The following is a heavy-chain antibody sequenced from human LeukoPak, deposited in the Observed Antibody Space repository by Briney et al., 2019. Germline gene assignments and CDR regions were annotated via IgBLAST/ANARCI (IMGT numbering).Heavy chain of an antibody. D-gene: IGHD2-21*01. Sequence: PSETLSLTCAVSGYSISTGYYWGWIRQPPGKGLEWIGSIHHSGSTYYNPSLKSQVTISVDTSKNQFSLRLSSVTAADTAVYYCARALGYCGGDCYYFDYWGQGTLVTVSS. V-gene: IGHV4-38-2*01. CDR1: GYSISTGYY. J-gene: IGHJ4*02. CDR2: IHHSGST. CDR3: ARALGYCGGDCYYFDY.